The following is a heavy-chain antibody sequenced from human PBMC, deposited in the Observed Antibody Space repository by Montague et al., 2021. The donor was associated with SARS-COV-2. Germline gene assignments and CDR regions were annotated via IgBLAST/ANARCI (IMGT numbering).Heavy chain of an antibody. Sequence: SETLSLTCAVSGGSISSSHWWSWVRQPPGKGLEWIGEIYHSGSTNYKPSLKSRVTISIDKSKNQFSLKLSSVTAADTAVYYCASEYRRYGDGGQCWYFDLWGRGTLVTVSS. CDR2: IYHSGST. CDR1: GGSISSSHW. V-gene: IGHV4-4*02. D-gene: IGHD3-10*01. CDR3: ASEYRRYGDGGQCWYFDL. J-gene: IGHJ2*01.